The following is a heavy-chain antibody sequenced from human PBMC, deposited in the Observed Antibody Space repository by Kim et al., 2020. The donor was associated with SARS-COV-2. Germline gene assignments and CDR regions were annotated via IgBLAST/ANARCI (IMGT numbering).Heavy chain of an antibody. Sequence: SVKVSCKASGGTFSSYAISWVRQAPGQGLEWMGGIIPIFGTANYAQKFQGRVTITADESTSTAYMELSSLRSEDTAVYYCARSRPYSSGWYTFDYWGQGTLVTVSS. D-gene: IGHD6-19*01. CDR3: ARSRPYSSGWYTFDY. J-gene: IGHJ4*02. CDR1: GGTFSSYA. CDR2: IIPIFGTA. V-gene: IGHV1-69*13.